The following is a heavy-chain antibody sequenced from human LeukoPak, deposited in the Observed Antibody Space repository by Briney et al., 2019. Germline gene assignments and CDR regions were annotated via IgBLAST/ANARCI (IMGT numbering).Heavy chain of an antibody. Sequence: ESGPTLVNPTQTLTLTCTFSGFSLGTSGTCVSWIRQPPGKALEWLARIDWDDDKYYSTSLKTRLTISKDTSKNQVVLTMTNMDPVDTATYYCARIRVSHTGTNDLDYWGQGTLVTVSS. J-gene: IGHJ4*02. CDR2: IDWDDDK. V-gene: IGHV2-70*11. CDR1: GFSLGTSGTC. D-gene: IGHD1-1*01. CDR3: ARIRVSHTGTNDLDY.